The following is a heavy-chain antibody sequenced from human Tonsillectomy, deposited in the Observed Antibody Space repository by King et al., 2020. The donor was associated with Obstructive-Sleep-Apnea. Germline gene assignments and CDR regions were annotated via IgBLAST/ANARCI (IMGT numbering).Heavy chain of an antibody. CDR2: INSDGSRT. CDR3: ARGGGHYYYYYGLDV. CDR1: GFTVSGYW. V-gene: IGHV3-74*01. J-gene: IGHJ6*02. D-gene: IGHD3-16*01. Sequence: VQLVESGGGLIQPGGSLRLSCAASGFTVSGYWMHWVRQAPGKGLVWVSRINSDGSRTTYADSVKGRFTISRDNAKNPLDLQMNSLRAEDTAVYYCARGGGHYYYYYGLDVWGQGTTVTVSS.